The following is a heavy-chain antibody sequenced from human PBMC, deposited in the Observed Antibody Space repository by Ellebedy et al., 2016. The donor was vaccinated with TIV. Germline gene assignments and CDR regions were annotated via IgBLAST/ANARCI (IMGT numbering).Heavy chain of an antibody. J-gene: IGHJ3*02. CDR1: GFTFSSYA. CDR3: ASYASSRPPDAFDS. V-gene: IGHV3-23*01. D-gene: IGHD3-16*01. CDR2: ISGSGDDT. Sequence: GRSLRLSXAASGFTFSSYAMSWVRQAPGKGLEWVAGISGSGDDTYYTDSVKGRFTISRDNARNTVHLQMNSLRAEDTALYHCASYASSRPPDAFDSWGQGTMVTVSS.